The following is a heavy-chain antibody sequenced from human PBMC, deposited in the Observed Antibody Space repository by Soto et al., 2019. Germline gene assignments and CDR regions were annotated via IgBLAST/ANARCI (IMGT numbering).Heavy chain of an antibody. CDR3: ARDSSGQTGTLDY. V-gene: IGHV4-31*03. J-gene: IGHJ4*02. CDR1: GGSISSGGYY. CDR2: IYYSGST. Sequence: SETLSLTCTVSGGSISSGGYYWSWIRQHPGKGLEWIGYIYYSGSTYYNPSLKSRVTISVDTSKNQFSLKPSSVTAADTAVYYCARDSSGQTGTLDYWGQGTLVTVSS. D-gene: IGHD1-1*01.